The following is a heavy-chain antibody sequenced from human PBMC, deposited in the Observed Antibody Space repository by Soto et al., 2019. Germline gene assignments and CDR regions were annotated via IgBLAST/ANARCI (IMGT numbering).Heavy chain of an antibody. CDR2: IYYSGST. Sequence: SETLSLTCTVSGGSISSYYWSWIRQPPGKGLEWIGYIYYSGSTNYNPSLKSRVTISVDTSKNQFSLKLSSVTAADTAVYYCASLLIAARGNWFDPWGQGTLVTV. J-gene: IGHJ5*02. D-gene: IGHD6-6*01. CDR1: GGSISSYY. CDR3: ASLLIAARGNWFDP. V-gene: IGHV4-59*01.